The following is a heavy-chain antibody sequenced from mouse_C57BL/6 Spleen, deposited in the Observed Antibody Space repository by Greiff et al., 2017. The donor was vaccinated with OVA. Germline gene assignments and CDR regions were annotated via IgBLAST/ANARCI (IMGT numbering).Heavy chain of an antibody. J-gene: IGHJ1*03. D-gene: IGHD4-1*02. CDR1: GFTFSSYA. V-gene: IGHV5-4*01. CDR2: ISDGGSYT. Sequence: EVQLVESGGGLVKPGGSLKLSCAASGFTFSSYAMSWVRQTPEKRLEWVATISDGGSYTSYPDNVKGRFTISRDNAKNNLYLQMSHLKSEDTAMYYCARDSTGTRYFDVWGTGTTVTVSS. CDR3: ARDSTGTRYFDV.